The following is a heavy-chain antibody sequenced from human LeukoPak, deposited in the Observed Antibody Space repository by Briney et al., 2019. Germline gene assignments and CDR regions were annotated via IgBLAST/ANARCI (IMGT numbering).Heavy chain of an antibody. CDR3: TTEDYYDSSGTA. V-gene: IGHV3-23*01. Sequence: GGSLRLSCAASGFTFSDYAMSWVRQAPGKGLEWASIMSGGGGTTYYADSVRGRFTISRDNSKNTLYLQMNSLKTEDTAVYYCTTEDYYDSSGTAWGQGTMVTVSS. D-gene: IGHD3-22*01. CDR1: GFTFSDYA. J-gene: IGHJ3*01. CDR2: MSGGGGTT.